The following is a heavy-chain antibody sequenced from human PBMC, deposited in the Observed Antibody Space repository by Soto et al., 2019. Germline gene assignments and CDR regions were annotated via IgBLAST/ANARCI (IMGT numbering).Heavy chain of an antibody. CDR2: IYYSGST. V-gene: IGHV4-39*01. J-gene: IGHJ4*02. Sequence: SETLSLTCTVTGDSISSRSYYWGWIRQPPGKGLEWIGSIYYSGSTYNNPSLRSRVSMSIDTSKDQFSLKLKSVTAADTALYFCARQRTSVVTQAYFDVWGPGPWSPSPQ. CDR3: ARQRTSVVTQAYFDV. D-gene: IGHD2-21*02. CDR1: GDSISSRSYY.